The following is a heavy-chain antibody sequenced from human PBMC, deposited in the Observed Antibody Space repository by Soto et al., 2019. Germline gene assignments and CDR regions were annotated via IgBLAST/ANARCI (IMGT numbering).Heavy chain of an antibody. Sequence: PSETLSLTCTVSGGSISSYYWSLIRQPAGKGLEWIGRIYTSGSTNYNPSLKSRVTMSVDTSKNQFSLKLSSVTAADTAVYYCARLVTTMGYYYYGMEVWGQGTTVTVS. CDR2: IYTSGST. CDR1: GGSISSYY. CDR3: ARLVTTMGYYYYGMEV. J-gene: IGHJ6*02. V-gene: IGHV4-4*07. D-gene: IGHD3-22*01.